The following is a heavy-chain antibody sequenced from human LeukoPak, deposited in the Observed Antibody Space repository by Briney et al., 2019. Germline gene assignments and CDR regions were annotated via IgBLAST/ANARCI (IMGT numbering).Heavy chain of an antibody. D-gene: IGHD3-16*01. CDR2: ISYTGST. J-gene: IGHJ5*02. CDR3: ARDKAWGSHWFDP. Sequence: QSSETLSLTCTVSGASISSSSYYWSWLRQPPGKGLEWIGYISYTGSTNFNPSLKSRVTISIDTSKSQFSLNLISVTAADTAVYYCARDKAWGSHWFDPWGQGTLVTVSS. CDR1: GASISSSSYY. V-gene: IGHV4-61*01.